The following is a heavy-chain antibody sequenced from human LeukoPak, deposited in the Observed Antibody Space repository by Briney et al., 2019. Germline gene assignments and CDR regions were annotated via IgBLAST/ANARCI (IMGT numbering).Heavy chain of an antibody. CDR3: AKVFGPLSHYYYYYYMDV. CDR1: GFPFSSYW. J-gene: IGHJ6*03. D-gene: IGHD2-15*01. Sequence: QPGGSLRLSCAASGFPFSSYWMSWVRQAPGKGLEWVANIKQDGSDKYYVDSVKGRFTISRDNAKNSLYLQVNSLRADDTAVYYCAKVFGPLSHYYYYYYMDVWGKGTTVTVSS. CDR2: IKQDGSDK. V-gene: IGHV3-7*01.